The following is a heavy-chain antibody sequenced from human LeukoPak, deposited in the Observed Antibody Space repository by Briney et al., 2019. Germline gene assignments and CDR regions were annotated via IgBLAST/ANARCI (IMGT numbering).Heavy chain of an antibody. CDR2: INWNGGST. V-gene: IGHV3-20*04. Sequence: GGSLRLSCAASGFTFDDYAMNWVRQAPGKGLEWVSGINWNGGSTYYRDSVKGRFTISRYNDKNSLYLQMNSMRAEDTALYYCARVTGSGYRNSIDYWGQGTLVTVSS. CDR3: ARVTGSGYRNSIDY. CDR1: GFTFDDYA. J-gene: IGHJ4*02. D-gene: IGHD3-3*01.